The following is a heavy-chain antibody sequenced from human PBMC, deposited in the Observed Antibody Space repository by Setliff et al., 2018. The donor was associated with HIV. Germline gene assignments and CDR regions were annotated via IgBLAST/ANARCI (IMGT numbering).Heavy chain of an antibody. CDR3: ARVGAATASYYYYYMDV. CDR2: ISSSSSYI. D-gene: IGHD1-26*01. J-gene: IGHJ6*03. CDR1: GFTFSSYS. Sequence: PGGSLRLSCAASGFTFSSYSMNWVRQAPGKGREWVSSISSSSSYIYYADSVKGRFTISRDNAKNSLYLQMNSLRAEDTAVYYCARVGAATASYYYYYMDVWGKGTTVTVSS. V-gene: IGHV3-21*01.